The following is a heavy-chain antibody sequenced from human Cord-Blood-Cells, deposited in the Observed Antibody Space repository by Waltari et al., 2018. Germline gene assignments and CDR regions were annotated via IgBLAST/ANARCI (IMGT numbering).Heavy chain of an antibody. CDR2: ISYDGSNK. D-gene: IGHD1-1*01. CDR1: GFTFSSYG. V-gene: IGHV3-30*18. Sequence: QVQLVESGGGVVQPGRSLRLSCAASGFTFSSYGMHWVRQAPGTGLEWVAVISYDGSNKYYADSVKGRFTISRDNSKNTLYLQMNSLRAEDTAVYYCAKDQTGTLDYWGQGTLVTVSS. J-gene: IGHJ4*02. CDR3: AKDQTGTLDY.